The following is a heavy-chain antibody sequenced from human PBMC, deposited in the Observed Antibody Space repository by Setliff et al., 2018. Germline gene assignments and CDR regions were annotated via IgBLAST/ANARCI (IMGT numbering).Heavy chain of an antibody. CDR3: ARTAYYGSGTFPYYYYYYLDV. D-gene: IGHD3-10*01. CDR2: INPNSGGT. J-gene: IGHJ6*03. V-gene: IGHV1-2*02. Sequence: ASVKVSCKASGYTFTDYYIHWVRQAPGQGLEWMGWINPNSGGTNPAQRFQGRVTMTRDTSISTAYMELSRLRSDDTAMYYCARTAYYGSGTFPYYYYYYLDVWGKGTTVTVSS. CDR1: GYTFTDYY.